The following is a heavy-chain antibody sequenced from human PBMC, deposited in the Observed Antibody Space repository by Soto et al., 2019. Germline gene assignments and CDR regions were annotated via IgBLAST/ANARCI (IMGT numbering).Heavy chain of an antibody. CDR3: AKDRGYWGHYGMDV. V-gene: IGHV3-23*01. Sequence: EVQVLESGGGLVQPGGSLRLSCAASGFTFSSYGMTWVRQAPGKGLQWVSAITASGGSAYYSDSVTGRFSMSRDNSKNRLDLQMNSLRAEDTAVYYCAKDRGYWGHYGMDVWGQGTTVTVSS. D-gene: IGHD7-27*01. CDR1: GFTFSSYG. CDR2: ITASGGSA. J-gene: IGHJ6*02.